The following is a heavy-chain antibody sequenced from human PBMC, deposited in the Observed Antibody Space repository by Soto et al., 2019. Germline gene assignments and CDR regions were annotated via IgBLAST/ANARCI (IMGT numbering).Heavy chain of an antibody. Sequence: GASVKVSCKASGGTFSSYTISWVRQAPGQGLEWIGRIIPILGIANYAQKFQGRVTITADKSTSTAYMELSSLRSEDTAVYYCARLKEKLVPAAPSHYYYYYMDVWGKGTTVTVSS. CDR2: IIPILGIA. CDR1: GGTFSSYT. D-gene: IGHD2-2*01. CDR3: ARLKEKLVPAAPSHYYYYYMDV. J-gene: IGHJ6*03. V-gene: IGHV1-69*02.